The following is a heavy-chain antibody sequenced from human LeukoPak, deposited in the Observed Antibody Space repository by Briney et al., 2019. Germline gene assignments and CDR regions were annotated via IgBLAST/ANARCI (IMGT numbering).Heavy chain of an antibody. Sequence: SETLSLTCAVYGGSFSGYYWSWIRQPPGKGLEWIGEINHSGSTNYNPSLKSRVTISVDTSKNQFSLKLSSVIAADTAVYYCARVVSQYGDYAWIVSWFDPWGQGTLVTVSS. J-gene: IGHJ5*02. CDR1: GGSFSGYY. V-gene: IGHV4-34*01. CDR2: INHSGST. CDR3: ARVVSQYGDYAWIVSWFDP. D-gene: IGHD4-17*01.